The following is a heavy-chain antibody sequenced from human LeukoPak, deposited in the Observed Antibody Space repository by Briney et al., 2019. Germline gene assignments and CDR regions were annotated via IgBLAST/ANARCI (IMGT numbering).Heavy chain of an antibody. CDR2: TRYDGSKK. V-gene: IGHV3-30*02. CDR1: GFIFSSYG. CDR3: AELGITMIGGV. D-gene: IGHD3-10*02. J-gene: IGHJ6*04. Sequence: GGSLRLSCAASGFIFSSYGMHWVRQAPGKGLEWVAFTRYDGSKKYYADSVKGRFTISRDNAKNSLYLQMNSLRAEDTAVYYCAELGITMIGGVWGKGTTVTISS.